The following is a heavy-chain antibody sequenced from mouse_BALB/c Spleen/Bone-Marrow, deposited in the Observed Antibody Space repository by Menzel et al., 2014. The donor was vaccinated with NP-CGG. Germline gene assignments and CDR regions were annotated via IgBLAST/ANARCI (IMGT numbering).Heavy chain of an antibody. Sequence: EVQLAESGGGLVQPGVSLKLSCAASGFTFSSYGMSWVRQTPDKRLELVATINSNGGSTYYPDSVKGRFTISRDNAKNTLYLQMSSLKSEDTAMYYCARVWYFDYWGQGTGLTVSS. CDR2: INSNGGST. CDR3: ARVWYFDY. J-gene: IGHJ2*03. V-gene: IGHV5-6-3*01. CDR1: GFTFSSYG.